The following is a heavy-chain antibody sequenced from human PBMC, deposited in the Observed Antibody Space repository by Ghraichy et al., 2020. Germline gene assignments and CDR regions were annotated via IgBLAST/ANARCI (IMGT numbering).Heavy chain of an antibody. CDR1: GFTFSSYS. J-gene: IGHJ6*02. CDR3: ARDIHCTNGVCQNYYYYGMDV. CDR2: ISSSSSTI. V-gene: IGHV3-48*02. Sequence: GGSLRLSCAASGFTFSSYSMNWVRQAPGKGLEWVSYISSSSSTIYYADSVKGRFTISRDNAKNSLYLQMNSLRDEDTAVYYCARDIHCTNGVCQNYYYYGMDVWGQGTTVTVSS. D-gene: IGHD2-8*01.